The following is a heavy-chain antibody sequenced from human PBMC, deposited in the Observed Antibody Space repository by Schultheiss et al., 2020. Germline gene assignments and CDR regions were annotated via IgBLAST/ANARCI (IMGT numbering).Heavy chain of an antibody. J-gene: IGHJ5*02. V-gene: IGHV3-49*04. Sequence: GGSLRLSCTASGFTFGDYAMSWVRQAPGKGLEWVGFIRSKAYGGTTDYAAPVKGRFTISRDDSKNTLYLQMNSLKTEDTAVYYCTRQWGPYCSGGSCPWGEGAL. CDR1: GFTFGDYA. CDR3: TRQWGPYCSGGSCP. D-gene: IGHD2-15*01. CDR2: IRSKAYGGTT.